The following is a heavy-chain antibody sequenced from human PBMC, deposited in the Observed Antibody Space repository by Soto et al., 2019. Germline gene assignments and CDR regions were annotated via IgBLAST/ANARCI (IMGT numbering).Heavy chain of an antibody. CDR1: GFTFSSYA. Sequence: GSLRLSCAASGFTFSSYAMSWVRQAPGKGLEWVSAISGSGGSTYYADSVKGRFTISRDNSKNTLYLQMNSLRAEDTAVYYCAKVWGNYYNSSGYLGFDYWGQGTLDTVSS. D-gene: IGHD3-22*01. CDR3: AKVWGNYYNSSGYLGFDY. J-gene: IGHJ4*02. V-gene: IGHV3-23*01. CDR2: ISGSGGST.